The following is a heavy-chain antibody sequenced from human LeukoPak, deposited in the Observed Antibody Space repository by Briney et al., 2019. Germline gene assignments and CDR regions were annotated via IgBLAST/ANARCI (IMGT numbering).Heavy chain of an antibody. V-gene: IGHV3-49*04. CDR3: TRVSLVAASVFFYY. Sequence: GGSLRLSCTASGFTFGDYAMSWVRKAPGKGLEWGSFIRSKAYGGTTEYAASVKGRFTISRDDSKSIAYLQMNSLKTEDTAVYYCTRVSLVAASVFFYYWGQGTLVTVSS. CDR2: IRSKAYGGTT. CDR1: GFTFGDYA. J-gene: IGHJ4*02. D-gene: IGHD2-15*01.